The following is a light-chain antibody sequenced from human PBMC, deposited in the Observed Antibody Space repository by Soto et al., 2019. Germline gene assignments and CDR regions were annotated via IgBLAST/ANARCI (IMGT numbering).Light chain of an antibody. Sequence: IQLPQSQASLSASVGDRVTITCRASQNIIFYLNWYQQKPGKAPKLLIYAASNLQSGVPSRFSGSGSGTGFTLTIGSLLPEDFATYFCQQSYTTPVYTFGQGTRLEIK. CDR1: QNIIFY. J-gene: IGKJ5*01. CDR2: AAS. CDR3: QQSYTTPVYT. V-gene: IGKV1-39*01.